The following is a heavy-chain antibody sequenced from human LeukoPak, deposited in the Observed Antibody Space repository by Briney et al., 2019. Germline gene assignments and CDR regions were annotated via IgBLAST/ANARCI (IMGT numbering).Heavy chain of an antibody. CDR3: ARDVRRLQLSTYFFDF. J-gene: IGHJ4*02. CDR1: GYVFTSYG. CDR2: ISSHTGDT. Sequence: ASVRVSCKASGYVFTSYGISWVRQAPGQGLEWMGWISSHTGDTRYAQRFQDRVTMTTDISTTTAYLDLRSLRFDDTAVYYYARDVRRLQLSTYFFDFWGQGTLVSVSS. V-gene: IGHV1-18*01. D-gene: IGHD4-17*01.